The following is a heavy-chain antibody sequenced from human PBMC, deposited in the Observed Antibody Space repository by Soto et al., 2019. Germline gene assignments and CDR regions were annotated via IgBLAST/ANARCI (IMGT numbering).Heavy chain of an antibody. D-gene: IGHD2-2*01. J-gene: IGHJ4*02. Sequence: TGESLKISCHASGYIFTAYWITWGRQMPGKGLEWMATIDPSDSYVDYSPSFRGHVTFSVDRSITTVYLQWNSLKASDSAMYFCTRRASSSFYHFDFWGQGALVTVSS. V-gene: IGHV5-10-1*01. CDR3: TRRASSSFYHFDF. CDR2: IDPSDSYV. CDR1: GYIFTAYW.